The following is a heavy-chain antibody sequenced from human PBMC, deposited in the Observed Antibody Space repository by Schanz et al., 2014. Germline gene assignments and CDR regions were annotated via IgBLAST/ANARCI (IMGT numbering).Heavy chain of an antibody. D-gene: IGHD1-26*01. V-gene: IGHV3-48*01. J-gene: IGHJ4*02. CDR2: ISGSSRTI. CDR1: GFAFSSYG. CDR3: ARGDSGSHCRLDY. Sequence: EVQLLESGGGLVQPGGSLRLSCLASGFAFSSYGMNWLRQAPGKGLEWVSYISGSSRTIYYADAMKGRFTVSRDDAENALYLQMNSLRAEDTGLYFCARGDSGSHCRLDYWGQGTLVTGSS.